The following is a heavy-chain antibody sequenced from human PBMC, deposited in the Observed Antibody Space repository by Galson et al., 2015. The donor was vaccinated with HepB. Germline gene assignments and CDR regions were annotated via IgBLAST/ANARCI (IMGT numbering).Heavy chain of an antibody. CDR1: GFTFSSYG. D-gene: IGHD6-19*01. J-gene: IGHJ4*02. Sequence: SLRLSCAASGFTFSSYGMSWVRQAPGKGLEWVSALSGSGSTYYEDSVKGRFTISRDNSKNTLYLQMNSLTAEDTAVYYCAKSGDSSAWYPFDFWGQGTQVTVSS. CDR2: LSGSGST. V-gene: IGHV3-23*01. CDR3: AKSGDSSAWYPFDF.